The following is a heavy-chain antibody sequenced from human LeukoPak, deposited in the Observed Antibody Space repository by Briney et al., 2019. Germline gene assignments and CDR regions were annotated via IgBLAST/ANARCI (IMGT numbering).Heavy chain of an antibody. J-gene: IGHJ6*02. CDR2: IYYSGST. V-gene: IGHV4-59*12. Sequence: PSETLSLTCTVSGGSISSYYWSWIRQPPGKGLEWIGYIYYSGSTNYNPSLKSRVTISVDTSKNQFSLKLSSVTAADTAVYYCARGWGGWSHYYYGMDVWGQGTTVTVSS. CDR3: ARGWGGWSHYYYGMDV. CDR1: GGSISSYY. D-gene: IGHD6-19*01.